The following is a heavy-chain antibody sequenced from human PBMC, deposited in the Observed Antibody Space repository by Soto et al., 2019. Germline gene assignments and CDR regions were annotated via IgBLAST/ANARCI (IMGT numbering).Heavy chain of an antibody. CDR2: IWYDGSNK. D-gene: IGHD4-17*01. Sequence: GGSLRLSCAASGFTFGSYGMHWVRQAPGKGLEWVAVIWYDGSNKYYADSVKGRFTISRDNSKNTLYLQMNSLRAEDTAVYYCASNPMTTVYYYYMDVWGKGTTVTVSS. J-gene: IGHJ6*03. CDR1: GFTFGSYG. CDR3: ASNPMTTVYYYYMDV. V-gene: IGHV3-33*01.